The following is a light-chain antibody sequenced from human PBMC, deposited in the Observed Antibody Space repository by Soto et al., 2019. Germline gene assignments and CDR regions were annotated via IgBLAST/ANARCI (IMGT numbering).Light chain of an antibody. V-gene: IGKV3-20*01. CDR2: DDF. Sequence: EIVLTQSPATLSLSPGERVTVSCRASQAVSTSSFAWYQQKPGQAPRLLFYDDFSRATGVPDRFSVSGSGTDFTLTISRLELEDFAVYFCQQYGDTPETFGQGTKLEIK. CDR1: QAVSTSS. CDR3: QQYGDTPET. J-gene: IGKJ2*01.